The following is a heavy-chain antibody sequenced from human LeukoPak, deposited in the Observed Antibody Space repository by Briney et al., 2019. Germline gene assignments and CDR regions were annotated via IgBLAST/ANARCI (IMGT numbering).Heavy chain of an antibody. CDR3: AAWIQLWSDAFDI. Sequence: SETLSLTCIVSGGSVSSSSYYWGWIRQPPGRGLEWIGSVYYKGNTYYIPSLKSRVTMSVDASKNQFSLKLSSVTAADTAVYYCAAWIQLWSDAFDIWGQGTMVTVSS. D-gene: IGHD5-18*01. V-gene: IGHV4-39*07. CDR1: GGSVSSSSYY. J-gene: IGHJ3*02. CDR2: VYYKGNT.